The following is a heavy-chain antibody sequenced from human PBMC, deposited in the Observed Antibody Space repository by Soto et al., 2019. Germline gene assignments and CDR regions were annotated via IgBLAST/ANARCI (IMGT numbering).Heavy chain of an antibody. CDR2: ISYDGNAK. CDR3: ARVFYDFWSGYEPKNYYYYGMDV. J-gene: IGHJ6*02. V-gene: IGHV3-30*03. CDR1: GFTFSRTG. Sequence: GGSLRLCCTASGFTFSRTGMHWVRQAPGKGLEWVAMISYDGNAKYYADSVKGRFTISRDNSKNTLYLQMNSLRAEDTAVYYCARVFYDFWSGYEPKNYYYYGMDVWGQGTTVTVSS. D-gene: IGHD3-3*01.